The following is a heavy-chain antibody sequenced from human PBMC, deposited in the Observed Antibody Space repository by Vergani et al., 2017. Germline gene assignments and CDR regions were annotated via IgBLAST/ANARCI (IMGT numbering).Heavy chain of an antibody. CDR1: GFTFDDYG. CDR3: ARELTYYYDSSGYHTPVGYFDY. J-gene: IGHJ4*02. D-gene: IGHD3-22*01. V-gene: IGHV3-20*04. Sequence: EVQLLESGGDLVQPGGSLRLSCAASGFTFDDYGMSWVRQAPGKGLEWVSGINWNGGSTGYADSVKGRFTISRDNAKNSLYLQMNSLRAEDTALYYCARELTYYYDSSGYHTPVGYFDYWGQGTLVTVSS. CDR2: INWNGGST.